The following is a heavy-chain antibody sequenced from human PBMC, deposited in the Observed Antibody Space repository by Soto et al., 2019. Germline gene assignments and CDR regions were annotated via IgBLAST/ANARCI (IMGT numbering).Heavy chain of an antibody. CDR1: GYTFTSYG. D-gene: IGHD6-13*01. Sequence: ASVKVSCKASGYTFTSYGISWVRQAPGQGREWMGWIRAYNGNTNYAQKLQGRVTMTTDTSTSTAYSELRSLRSDDSAVYYCARNNSSSWYYYYYGMDVWGQGTTVTVSS. CDR3: ARNNSSSWYYYYYGMDV. V-gene: IGHV1-18*04. CDR2: IRAYNGNT. J-gene: IGHJ6*02.